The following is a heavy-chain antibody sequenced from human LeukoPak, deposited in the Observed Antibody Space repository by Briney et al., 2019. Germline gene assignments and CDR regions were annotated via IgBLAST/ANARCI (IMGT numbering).Heavy chain of an antibody. D-gene: IGHD4-17*01. CDR3: ARDHGDYGDLYFDY. CDR2: ISGSGGST. V-gene: IGHV3-23*01. CDR1: GFTFSSYA. J-gene: IGHJ4*02. Sequence: GGSLRLSCAASGFTFSSYAMSWVRQAPGKGLEWVSAISGSGGSTYYADSVKGRFTISRDNSKNTLYLQMNSLRAEDTAVYHCARDHGDYGDLYFDYWGQGTLVTVSS.